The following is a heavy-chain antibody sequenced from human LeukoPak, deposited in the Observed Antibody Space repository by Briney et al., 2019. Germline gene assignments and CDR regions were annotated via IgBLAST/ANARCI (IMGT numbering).Heavy chain of an antibody. J-gene: IGHJ4*02. CDR2: IYYSGST. CDR3: ARALDSSGYYSYFDY. V-gene: IGHV4-61*01. D-gene: IGHD3-22*01. CDR1: GVSVSSGSYY. Sequence: SETLSLTCTVSGVSVSSGSYYWSWIRQPPGKGLEWIGYIYYSGSTNYHPSLKSRVTISVDTSKNQFSLKLSSVTAADTAVYYCARALDSSGYYSYFDYWGQGTLVTVSS.